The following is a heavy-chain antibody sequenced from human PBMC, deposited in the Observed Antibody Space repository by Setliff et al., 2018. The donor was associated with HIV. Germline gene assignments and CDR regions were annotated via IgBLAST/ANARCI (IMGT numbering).Heavy chain of an antibody. CDR2: INSYNGNT. V-gene: IGHV1-18*04. Sequence: GASVKVSCKASGYTFTTYGVNWVRQAPGQGLEWMGWINSYNGNTKFAQKFQGRVTMTTDTSTTTAFMELRSLKADDTGIYYCSRSGVPPYYYYGMDVWDQGTTVTVSS. J-gene: IGHJ6*02. D-gene: IGHD3-10*01. CDR3: SRSGVPPYYYYGMDV. CDR1: GYTFTTYG.